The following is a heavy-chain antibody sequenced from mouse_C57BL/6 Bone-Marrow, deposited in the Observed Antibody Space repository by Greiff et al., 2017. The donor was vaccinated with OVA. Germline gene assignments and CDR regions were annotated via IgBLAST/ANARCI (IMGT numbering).Heavy chain of an antibody. Sequence: EVKLVESGGGLVQSGRSLRLSCATSGFTFSDFYMEWVRQAPGKGLEWIAASRNKANDYTTEYSASVKGRFIVSRDISQSILYLQMNALRAEDTAIYYYARYGGRIYYGSYWFACWGQGTLVTVSA. J-gene: IGHJ3*01. D-gene: IGHD2-1*01. CDR2: SRNKANDYTT. CDR3: ARYGGRIYYGSYWFAC. CDR1: GFTFSDFY. V-gene: IGHV7-1*01.